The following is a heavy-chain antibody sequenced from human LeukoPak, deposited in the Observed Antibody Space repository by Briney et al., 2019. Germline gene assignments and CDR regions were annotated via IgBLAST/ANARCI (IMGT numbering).Heavy chain of an antibody. Sequence: GGSLRLSCAASGFTFSSYSMNWVRQAPGKGLEWVSSISSSSSYIYYADSVKGRFTISRDNAKNSLYLQMNSLRAEDTAVYYCARDIGVGYYFDYWGQGTLITVSS. V-gene: IGHV3-21*01. D-gene: IGHD6-19*01. CDR3: ARDIGVGYYFDY. J-gene: IGHJ4*02. CDR1: GFTFSSYS. CDR2: ISSSSSYI.